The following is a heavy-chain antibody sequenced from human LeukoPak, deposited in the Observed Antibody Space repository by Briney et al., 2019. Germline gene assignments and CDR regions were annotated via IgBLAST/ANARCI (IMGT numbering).Heavy chain of an antibody. CDR3: ARDSSMYYYYYMDV. V-gene: IGHV4-61*02. Sequence: SETLSLTCTVSGGSISSGSYYWSWIRQAAGKGLEWIGRIYTSGSTNYNLSLKSRVTISVDTSKNKFSLKLSSVTAADTAVYYCARDSSMYYYYYMDVWGKGTTVTVSS. CDR1: GGSISSGSYY. CDR2: IYTSGST. J-gene: IGHJ6*03.